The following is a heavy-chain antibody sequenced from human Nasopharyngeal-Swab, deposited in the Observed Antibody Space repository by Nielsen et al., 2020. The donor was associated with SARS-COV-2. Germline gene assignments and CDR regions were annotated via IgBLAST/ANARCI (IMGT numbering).Heavy chain of an antibody. J-gene: IGHJ4*02. CDR2: MNPNSGNT. V-gene: IGHV1-8*01. Sequence: WVRQAPGQGLEWMRWMNPNSGNTGYAQKFQGRVTMTRNTSISTAYMELSSLRSEDTAVYYCARGRGYSSFLGYWGQGTLVTVSS. CDR3: ARGRGYSSFLGY. D-gene: IGHD5-18*01.